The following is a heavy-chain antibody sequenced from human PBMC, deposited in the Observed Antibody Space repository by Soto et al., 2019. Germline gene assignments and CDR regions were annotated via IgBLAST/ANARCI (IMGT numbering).Heavy chain of an antibody. Sequence: QVQLVQSGAEVKKPGSSVKVSCKASGGSLSNYGISWVRQAPGQGLEWMGGIIPVFGTANYAQKFQGRVTIAADESTSIGYMDATSLRSEDTAVYYCARGDATKIVVTTYYGMDVWGQGTTVTVSS. CDR2: IIPVFGTA. V-gene: IGHV1-69*12. D-gene: IGHD4-17*01. CDR1: GGSLSNYG. CDR3: ARGDATKIVVTTYYGMDV. J-gene: IGHJ6*02.